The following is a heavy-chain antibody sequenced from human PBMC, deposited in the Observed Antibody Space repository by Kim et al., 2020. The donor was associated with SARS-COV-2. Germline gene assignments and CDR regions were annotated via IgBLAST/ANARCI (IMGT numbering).Heavy chain of an antibody. CDR2: ISGSGGST. V-gene: IGHV3-23*01. CDR3: AKDLPPYYDSSGYYRAYFDY. Sequence: GGSLRLSCAASGFTFSSYAMSWVRQAPGKGLEWVSAISGSGGSTYYADSVKGRFTISRDNSKNTLYLQMNSLRAEDTAVYYCAKDLPPYYDSSGYYRAYFDYWGQGTLVTVSS. D-gene: IGHD3-22*01. J-gene: IGHJ4*02. CDR1: GFTFSSYA.